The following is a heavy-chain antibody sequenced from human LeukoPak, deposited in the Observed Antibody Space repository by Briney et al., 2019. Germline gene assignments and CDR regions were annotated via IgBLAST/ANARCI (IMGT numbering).Heavy chain of an antibody. CDR1: GYTFTGYY. V-gene: IGHV1-2*02. Sequence: ASVKVSCKASGYTFTGYYMHWVRQAPGQGLEWMGWINPNSGGTNCAQKFQGRVTMTRDTSISIAYMELSRLRSDDTAMYYCARGLGSLCSGGSCYYYYGMDAWGQGTTVTVSS. D-gene: IGHD2-15*01. J-gene: IGHJ6*02. CDR3: ARGLGSLCSGGSCYYYYGMDA. CDR2: INPNSGGT.